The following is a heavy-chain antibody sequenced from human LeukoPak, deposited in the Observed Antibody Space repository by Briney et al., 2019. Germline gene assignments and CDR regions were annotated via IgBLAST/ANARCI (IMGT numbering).Heavy chain of an antibody. CDR1: GFTFSSYW. J-gene: IGHJ4*02. CDR2: IKQDGSEK. D-gene: IGHD3-10*01. CDR3: ARDSTMVRGVITPQFDY. V-gene: IGHV3-7*01. Sequence: PGGSLRLSCAASGFTFSSYWMSWVRQAPGKGLEWVANIKQDGSEKYYVDSVKGRFTISRDNAKNSLYLQMNSLRAEGTAVYYCARDSTMVRGVITPQFDYWGQGTLVTVSS.